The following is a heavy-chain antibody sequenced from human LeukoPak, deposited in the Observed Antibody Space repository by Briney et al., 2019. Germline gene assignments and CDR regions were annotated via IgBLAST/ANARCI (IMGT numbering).Heavy chain of an antibody. V-gene: IGHV3-21*01. CDR3: ARVGCSSTNCYDFDY. D-gene: IGHD2-2*01. J-gene: IGHJ4*02. CDR1: GFXFSTYG. Sequence: GGSLRLSCAASGFXFSTYGINWVRQAPGKGLEWVSSISSSSSYIYYADSVKGRFTISRDNAKNSLYLQLNSLRAEDTAVYYCARVGCSSTNCYDFDYWGQGTLVTVSS. CDR2: ISSSSSYI.